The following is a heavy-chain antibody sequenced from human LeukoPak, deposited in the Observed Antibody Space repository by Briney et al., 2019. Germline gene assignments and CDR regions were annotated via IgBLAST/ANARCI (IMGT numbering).Heavy chain of an antibody. D-gene: IGHD2-15*01. CDR1: GGTFSTYA. J-gene: IGHJ4*02. CDR3: ARADIVVVEAAPLRY. Sequence: SVKVSCKASGGTFSTYAISWVRQAPGQGLEWMGGIIPIFGTVNYAQKFQGRVTITTDESTSTAYMELSSLRSEDTAVYYCARADIVVVEAAPLRYWGQGILVTVSS. V-gene: IGHV1-69*05. CDR2: IIPIFGTV.